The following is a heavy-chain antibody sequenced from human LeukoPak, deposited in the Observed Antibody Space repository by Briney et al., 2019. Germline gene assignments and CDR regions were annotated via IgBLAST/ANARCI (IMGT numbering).Heavy chain of an antibody. J-gene: IGHJ4*02. CDR2: IYYSGRP. V-gene: IGHV4-61*01. CDR1: RGSVSSGRYY. D-gene: IGHD3-10*01. CDR3: ARDPHGSGILHY. Sequence: PGSLSLSRTVSRGSVSSGRYYWSWTRHPPGKGLEWIGYIYYSGRPNYNPSLKSRVHISVETSKNQFSLELSSVTAADAAVYYCARDPHGSGILHYWGQGTLVTVSS.